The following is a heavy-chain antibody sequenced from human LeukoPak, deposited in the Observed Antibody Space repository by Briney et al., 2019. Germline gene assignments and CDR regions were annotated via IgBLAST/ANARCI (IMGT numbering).Heavy chain of an antibody. Sequence: GTSSRLSCVASGFSFSNHGMHWVRQAPGKGLEWVSVVARDGGAKFYADSVKGRFTLSRDNSKNMFFLQMNFLTVEDTAIYYCAREATWGQWYFDHWGQGTPVIVSS. CDR2: VARDGGAK. V-gene: IGHV3-30*03. D-gene: IGHD6-19*01. CDR3: AREATWGQWYFDH. CDR1: GFSFSNHG. J-gene: IGHJ4*02.